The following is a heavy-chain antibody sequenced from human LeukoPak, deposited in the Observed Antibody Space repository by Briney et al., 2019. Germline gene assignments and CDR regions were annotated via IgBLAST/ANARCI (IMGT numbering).Heavy chain of an antibody. CDR3: ARDLTSYDYVWDY. D-gene: IGHD3-16*01. Sequence: GGSLRLSCAASGFTVISNYMSWVRQAPGKGLEWVSLICSDGSTYYADSVKGRFTISRDTSKNTLYLQMNNLRAEDTAVYYCARDLTSYDYVWDYWGQGTLVTVSS. CDR2: ICSDGST. CDR1: GFTVISNY. J-gene: IGHJ4*02. V-gene: IGHV3-66*01.